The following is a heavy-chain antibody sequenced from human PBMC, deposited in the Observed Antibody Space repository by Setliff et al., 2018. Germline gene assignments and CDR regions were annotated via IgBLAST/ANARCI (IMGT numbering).Heavy chain of an antibody. J-gene: IGHJ3*02. CDR1: GGSISTSSY. CDR2: IYYSGTT. D-gene: IGHD3-10*01. Sequence: SETLSLTCTVSGGSISTSSYWGWIRQPPGRGLEWIGSIYYSGTTYYNPSLKSRVTISVDTSKNQFSLKLSSVTAADTAVYYCARRGYYYGWGDSNAFDIWGQGTMVTVSS. V-gene: IGHV4-39*01. CDR3: ARRGYYYGWGDSNAFDI.